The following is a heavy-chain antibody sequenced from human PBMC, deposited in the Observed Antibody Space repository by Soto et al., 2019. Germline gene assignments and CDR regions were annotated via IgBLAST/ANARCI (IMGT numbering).Heavy chain of an antibody. D-gene: IGHD3-3*01. Sequence: EVQLLESGGGLVQPGGSLRLSCAASGFTFSSYAMSWVRQAPGKGLEWVSAISGSGGSTYYADSVKGRFTISRDNSKNTLYLQMNSLRAEDTAVYYCAKDFGLYYDFWSGYYYFDYWGQGTLVTVSS. V-gene: IGHV3-23*01. CDR2: ISGSGGST. CDR3: AKDFGLYYDFWSGYYYFDY. CDR1: GFTFSSYA. J-gene: IGHJ4*02.